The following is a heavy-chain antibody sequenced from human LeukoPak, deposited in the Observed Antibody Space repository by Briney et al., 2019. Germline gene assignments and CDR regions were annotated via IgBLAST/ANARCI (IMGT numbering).Heavy chain of an antibody. D-gene: IGHD4-17*01. CDR3: VRDVDDYDHHRGVS. V-gene: IGHV3-11*01. CDR2: MSGSGTTI. CDR1: GFTFSDYY. Sequence: GGSLRLSCAASGFTFSDYYMTWIRQAPGKGLEWISYMSGSGTTIYYADSVKGRFTISRDNAKNSLYLQMNSLRAEDTAVYYCVRDVDDYDHHRGVSWGQGTLVTVSS. J-gene: IGHJ5*02.